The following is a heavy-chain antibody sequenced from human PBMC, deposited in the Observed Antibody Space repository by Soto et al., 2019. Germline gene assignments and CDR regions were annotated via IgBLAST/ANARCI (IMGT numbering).Heavy chain of an antibody. CDR1: GFNFSDYY. V-gene: IGHV3-11*04. D-gene: IGHD3-16*02. CDR3: ERDLTYAYSWGSYRFAFDI. CDR2: ISSSGSTI. Sequence: QVQLVESGGGLVKPGGSLRLSCAASGFNFSDYYMRWIRQAPGKGLEWVSYISSSGSTIYYADSVKGRFTISRDNAKNSLYLKMNSLRAEDTAVYYCERDLTYAYSWGSYRFAFDIWGQGTMVTVSS. J-gene: IGHJ3*02.